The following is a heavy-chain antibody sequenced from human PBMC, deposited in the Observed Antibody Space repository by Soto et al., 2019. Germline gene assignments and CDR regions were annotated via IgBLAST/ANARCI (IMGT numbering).Heavy chain of an antibody. CDR1: GDSISTVDYF. CDR2: IYKSATP. D-gene: IGHD2-15*01. CDR3: ARGRYCLTGRCFPNWFDS. V-gene: IGHV4-30-4*02. Sequence: SETLSLTCSVSGDSISTVDYFWAWIRQPPGQALEYIGYIYKSATPYYNPSFESRVAISLDTSKSQSSLNVTSVTAADTAVYFCARGRYCLTGRCFPNWFDSWGQGTLVTVS. J-gene: IGHJ5*01.